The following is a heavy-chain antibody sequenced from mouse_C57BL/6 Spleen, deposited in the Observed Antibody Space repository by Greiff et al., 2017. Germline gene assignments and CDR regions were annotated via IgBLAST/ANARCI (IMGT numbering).Heavy chain of an antibody. CDR1: GFTFSSYA. V-gene: IGHV5-4*01. Sequence: EVKVVESGGGLVKPGGSLKLSCAASGFTFSSYAMSWVRQTPEKRLEWVATISDGGSYTYYPDNVKGRFTISRDNAKNNLYLQMSHLKSEDTAMYYCAREGLRRGYFDYWGQGTTLTVSS. D-gene: IGHD2-2*01. CDR2: ISDGGSYT. CDR3: AREGLRRGYFDY. J-gene: IGHJ2*01.